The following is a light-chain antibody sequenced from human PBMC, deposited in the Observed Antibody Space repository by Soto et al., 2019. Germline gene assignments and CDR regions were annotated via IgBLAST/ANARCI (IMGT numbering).Light chain of an antibody. Sequence: QSALTQPPSASGSPGQSVTISCTGTSSDVGGYNYVSWYQQYPGRAPKLMISEVTKRPSGVPARFSCAKSGNTASLTVSGLQAEDEAAYYGRSYAASNTFYFVFGGGTQLTVL. CDR3: RSYAASNTFYFV. CDR2: EVT. V-gene: IGLV2-8*01. CDR1: SSDVGGYNY. J-gene: IGLJ3*02.